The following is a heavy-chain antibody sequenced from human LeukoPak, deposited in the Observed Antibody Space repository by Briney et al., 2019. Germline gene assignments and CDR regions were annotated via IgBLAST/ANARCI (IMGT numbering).Heavy chain of an antibody. CDR1: GFSFSSHS. V-gene: IGHV3-21*04. J-gene: IGHJ3*02. Sequence: GGSLRLSCAASGFSFSSHSMNWVRQAPGKGLEWVSSISGTSTYIYYADSLKGRFTISRDNSKNTLYLQMSSLRVEDTAVYYCARNDRGAFDIWGQGTMVTVSS. CDR3: ARNDRGAFDI. CDR2: ISGTSTYI. D-gene: IGHD3-22*01.